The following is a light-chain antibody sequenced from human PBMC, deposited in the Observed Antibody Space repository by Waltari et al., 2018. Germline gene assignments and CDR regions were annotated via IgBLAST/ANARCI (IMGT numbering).Light chain of an antibody. CDR3: SSYTSSSTLV. Sequence: QSALTQPASVSGSPGPSIPISCTGTSSDVGGYNYVSWYQQHPAKAPKLMIYAVSNRPSGVSNRFSGSKSGNTASLTISGLQAEDEADYYCSSYTSSSTLVFGGGTKLTVL. V-gene: IGLV2-14*01. CDR2: AVS. J-gene: IGLJ2*01. CDR1: SSDVGGYNY.